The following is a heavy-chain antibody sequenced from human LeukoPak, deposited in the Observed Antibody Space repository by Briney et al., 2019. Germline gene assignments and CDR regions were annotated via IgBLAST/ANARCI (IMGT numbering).Heavy chain of an antibody. D-gene: IGHD3-16*02. CDR2: IYYSGNT. CDR3: ARHVTYFDY. CDR1: GGSISSSSYY. J-gene: IGHJ4*02. Sequence: SETLSLTCIVSGGSISSSSYYWGWIRQPPGKGLEWIGSIYYSGNTYYNPSLKSRVTISVDTSKNQFSLKLSSVTAADTAVYYCARHVTYFDYWGQGTLVTVSS. V-gene: IGHV4-39*01.